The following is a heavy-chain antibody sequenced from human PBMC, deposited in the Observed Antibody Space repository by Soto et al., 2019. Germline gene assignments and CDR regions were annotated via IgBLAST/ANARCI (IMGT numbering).Heavy chain of an antibody. CDR2: IFYNGGT. V-gene: IGHV4-59*01. J-gene: IGHJ4*02. Sequence: QVHLQESGPALVKPSETLSLTCTVSDGSISSYYWTWIRQPPGKGLEWIGYIFYNGGTNYNPSLKCRVAISVDTSKNQFSLKLSSVTAADTAVYYCASWSGSAAALDYWRRGSLVTVSS. CDR3: ASWSGSAAALDY. D-gene: IGHD3-3*01. CDR1: DGSISSYY.